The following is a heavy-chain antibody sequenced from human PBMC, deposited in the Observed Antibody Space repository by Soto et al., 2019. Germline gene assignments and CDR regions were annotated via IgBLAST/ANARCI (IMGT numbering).Heavy chain of an antibody. CDR2: INPSSGDT. CDR3: ARVALSGGGWLDP. Sequence: ASVKVSCKASGYSFTKYYLHWVRQAPGQGLEWMAIINPSSGDTTYAQKFQGRVTVTSYTSTSTVYMELRSLTSEDAAIYYCARVALSGGGWLDPWGQGTLVTVSS. CDR1: GYSFTKYY. D-gene: IGHD1-26*01. J-gene: IGHJ5*02. V-gene: IGHV1-46*01.